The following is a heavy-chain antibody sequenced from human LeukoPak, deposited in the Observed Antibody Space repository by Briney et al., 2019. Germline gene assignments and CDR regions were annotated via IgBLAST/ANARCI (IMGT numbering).Heavy chain of an antibody. J-gene: IGHJ5*02. D-gene: IGHD6-19*01. V-gene: IGHV3-30*04. CDR1: GFTFSSYA. Sequence: PGGSLRLSCAASGFTFSSYAMHWVRQAPGKGLEWVAVISYDGSNKYYAGSVKGRFTISRDNSKNTLYLQMNSLRAEDTAVYYCARDGDSSGWDNWFDPWGQGTLVTVSS. CDR3: ARDGDSSGWDNWFDP. CDR2: ISYDGSNK.